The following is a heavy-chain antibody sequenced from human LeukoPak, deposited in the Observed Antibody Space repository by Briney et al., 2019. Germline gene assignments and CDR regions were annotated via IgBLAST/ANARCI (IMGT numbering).Heavy chain of an antibody. CDR2: INWNGGST. Sequence: GGSLRLSCAASGFTFDDYGMSWVRQAPGKGLEWVSGINWNGGSTGYADSVKGRFTISRDNSQNTLFLQMDSLRAEDTAVYYCARRGDSSSWLDYWGQGTLVTVSS. D-gene: IGHD6-13*01. CDR1: GFTFDDYG. J-gene: IGHJ4*02. V-gene: IGHV3-20*04. CDR3: ARRGDSSSWLDY.